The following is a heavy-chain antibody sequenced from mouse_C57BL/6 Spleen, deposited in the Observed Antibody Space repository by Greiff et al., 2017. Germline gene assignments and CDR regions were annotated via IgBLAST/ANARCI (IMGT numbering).Heavy chain of an antibody. CDR2: IYPSDSET. D-gene: IGHD2-3*01. J-gene: IGHJ2*01. CDR3: ARDDGYWGR. V-gene: IGHV1-61*01. Sequence: QVQLQQPGAELVRPGSSVKLSCKASGYTFTSYWMDWVKQRPGQGLEWIGNIYPSDSETHYNQKFKDKATLTVDKSSSTAYMQLSSLTSEDSAVYYWARDDGYWGRWGQGPTLPVFS. CDR1: GYTFTSYW.